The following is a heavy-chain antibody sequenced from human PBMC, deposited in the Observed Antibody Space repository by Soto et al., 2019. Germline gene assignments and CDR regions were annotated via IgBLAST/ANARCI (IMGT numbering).Heavy chain of an antibody. D-gene: IGHD6-13*01. CDR3: ARDPIAAAGREVNYGMDV. V-gene: IGHV6-1*01. Sequence: PSQTLSLTCAISGDSDSSNSAAWNWIRQSPSRGLEWLGRTYYRSKWYNDYAVSVKSRITINPDTSKNQFSLQLNSVTPEDTAVYYCARDPIAAAGREVNYGMDVWGQGTTVTVSS. CDR2: TYYRSKWYN. CDR1: GDSDSSNSAA. J-gene: IGHJ6*02.